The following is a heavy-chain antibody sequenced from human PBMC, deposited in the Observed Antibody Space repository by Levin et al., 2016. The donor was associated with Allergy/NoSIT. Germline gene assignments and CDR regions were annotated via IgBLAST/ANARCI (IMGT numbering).Heavy chain of an antibody. D-gene: IGHD1-1*01. J-gene: IGHJ6*02. V-gene: IGHV3-30*04. CDR2: ISYDGSNK. CDR3: ARGRLERYYYGMDV. Sequence: WIRQPPGKGLEWVAVISYDGSNKYYADSVKGRFTISRDNSKNTLYLQMNSLRAEDTAVYYCARGRLERYYYGMDVWGQGTTVTVSS.